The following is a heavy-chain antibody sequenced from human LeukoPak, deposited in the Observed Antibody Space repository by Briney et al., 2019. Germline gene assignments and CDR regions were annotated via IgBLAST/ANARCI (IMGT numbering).Heavy chain of an antibody. D-gene: IGHD5-24*01. CDR2: IGIDSGNT. V-gene: IGHV3-48*01. Sequence: GGSLRLSCAASGFTFSYYGMNWVRQAPGKGLEWISYIGIDSGNTNYADSVEGRFTISGDKAKNSLYLQMNSLRVEDTAVYYCARDYKYAFDNWGQGTLVTVSS. CDR1: GFTFSYYG. J-gene: IGHJ4*02. CDR3: ARDYKYAFDN.